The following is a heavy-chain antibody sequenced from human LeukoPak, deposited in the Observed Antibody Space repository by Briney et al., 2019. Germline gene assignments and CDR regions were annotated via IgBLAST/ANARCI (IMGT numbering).Heavy chain of an antibody. V-gene: IGHV4-39*01. D-gene: IGHD3-10*01. CDR3: ARHADSGFGELAFDY. CDR1: TGSISSSSYY. CDR2: IYYGRSS. Sequence: SETLSLTCSVSTGSISSSSYYWGWIRQPPGKGLEWIGSIYYGRSSYYNPSLKSRVTISVDTSKNQFYLKLSSVTAADTAVYYCARHADSGFGELAFDYWGQGTLVTVSS. J-gene: IGHJ4*02.